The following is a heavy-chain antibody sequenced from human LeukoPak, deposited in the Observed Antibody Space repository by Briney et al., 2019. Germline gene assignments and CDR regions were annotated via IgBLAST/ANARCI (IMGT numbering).Heavy chain of an antibody. CDR1: GFTFSSYA. CDR2: ISGSGGST. V-gene: IGHV3-23*01. D-gene: IGHD3-22*01. Sequence: GGSLRLSWAASGFTFSSYAWSWVGQAQGKGRGGVSVISGSGGSTYYADSVKGRFTISRDNSKNTLYLQMNSLRAEDTAVYYCAKSTMIVVVPNDYWGQGILVTVSS. J-gene: IGHJ4*02. CDR3: AKSTMIVVVPNDY.